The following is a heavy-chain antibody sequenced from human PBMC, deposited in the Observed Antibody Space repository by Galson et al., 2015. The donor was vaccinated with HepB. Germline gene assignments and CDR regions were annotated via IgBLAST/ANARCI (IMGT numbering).Heavy chain of an antibody. CDR2: INHSGST. Sequence: TLSLTCAVYGGSFSGYYWSWIRQPPGKGLEWIGEINHSGSTNYNPSLKSRVTISVDTSKNQFSLKLSSVTAADTAVYYCARGDYYGSGSYSYYFDYWGQGTLVTVSS. J-gene: IGHJ4*02. CDR3: ARGDYYGSGSYSYYFDY. CDR1: GGSFSGYY. D-gene: IGHD3-10*01. V-gene: IGHV4-34*01.